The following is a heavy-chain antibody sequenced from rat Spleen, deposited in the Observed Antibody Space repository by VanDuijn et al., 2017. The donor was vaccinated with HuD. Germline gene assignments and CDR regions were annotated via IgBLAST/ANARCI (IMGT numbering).Heavy chain of an antibody. V-gene: IGHV5-46*01. Sequence: EVQLVESGGGLEQPGRSLKLSCAASGFTFSSFPMAWVRQAPTKGLEWVASISPNGGSTYYRDSVKGRFTISRDNAKSTLYLQMNSLRSEDTATYYCAVAGYGYWGQGVMVTVSS. J-gene: IGHJ2*01. CDR3: AVAGYGY. D-gene: IGHD4-3*01. CDR1: GFTFSSFP. CDR2: ISPNGGST.